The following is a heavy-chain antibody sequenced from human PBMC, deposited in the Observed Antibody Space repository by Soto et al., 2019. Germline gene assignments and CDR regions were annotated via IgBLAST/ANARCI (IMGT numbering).Heavy chain of an antibody. CDR2: IDPSDSYT. J-gene: IGHJ4*02. D-gene: IGHD6-19*01. Sequence: GESLKISCKGSGYSFTSYWIGWVRQMPGKGLEWMGRIDPSDSYTNYSPSFQGHVTISADKSISTAYLQWSSLKASDTAMYYCARTTIAVAGPFDYWGQGTLVTVSS. V-gene: IGHV5-10-1*01. CDR1: GYSFTSYW. CDR3: ARTTIAVAGPFDY.